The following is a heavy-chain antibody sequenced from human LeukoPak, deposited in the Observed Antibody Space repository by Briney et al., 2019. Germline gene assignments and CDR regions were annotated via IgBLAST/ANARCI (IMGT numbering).Heavy chain of an antibody. V-gene: IGHV3-23*01. CDR1: GFTFSSYA. J-gene: IGHJ4*02. D-gene: IGHD6-13*01. Sequence: GGSLRLSCAASGFTFSSYAMSWVRQSPGKGPEWVSAISAGSGTIYYADSVKGRFTISRDNSKNTPSLQVNSLRAEDTAVYYCARGFRVAATAYYFDYWGQGTLVTVSS. CDR3: ARGFRVAATAYYFDY. CDR2: ISAGSGTI.